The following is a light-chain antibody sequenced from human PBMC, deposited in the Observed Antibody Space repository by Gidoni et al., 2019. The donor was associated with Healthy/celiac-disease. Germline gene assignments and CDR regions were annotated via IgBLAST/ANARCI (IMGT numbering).Light chain of an antibody. J-gene: IGLJ7*01. CDR1: SGDLGGYSS. Sequence: QSALTQPASVSGSPGQSLTISCTATSGDLGGYSSFYWYQPHPGKAPKLIIYDVTNRPSGFSNRFSGSKSGNTASLTISGLQAEDEADYYCCSFTSSITLAVFGGGTQLTVL. CDR3: CSFTSSITLAV. V-gene: IGLV2-14*03. CDR2: DVT.